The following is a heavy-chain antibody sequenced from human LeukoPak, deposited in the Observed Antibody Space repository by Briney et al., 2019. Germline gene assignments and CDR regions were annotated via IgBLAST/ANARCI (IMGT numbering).Heavy chain of an antibody. Sequence: GSLRLSCAVSGFTINSCAMSWVRQPPGKGLEWIGSIYYSGSTYYNPSLKSRVTISVDTSKNQFSLKLSSVTAADTAVYYCARLDYYDSSGYYYWGQGTLVTVSS. V-gene: IGHV4-39*01. J-gene: IGHJ4*02. D-gene: IGHD3-22*01. CDR3: ARLDYYDSSGYYY. CDR1: GFTINSCA. CDR2: IYYSGST.